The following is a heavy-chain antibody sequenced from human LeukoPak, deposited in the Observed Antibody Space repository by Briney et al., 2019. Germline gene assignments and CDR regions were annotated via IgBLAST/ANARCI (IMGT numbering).Heavy chain of an antibody. D-gene: IGHD6-19*01. Sequence: PGGCLRPSCAASGFTFSSYAIHWVSQPQGNGMEWVAAISYDGSNKNYADSVKGRFTISRDNSKNTLYLQMNSLRAEDTAVYYCARVGGSGWYIDDWGQRTLVTVSS. V-gene: IGHV3-30*04. CDR3: ARVGGSGWYIDD. CDR1: GFTFSSYA. J-gene: IGHJ4*02. CDR2: ISYDGSNK.